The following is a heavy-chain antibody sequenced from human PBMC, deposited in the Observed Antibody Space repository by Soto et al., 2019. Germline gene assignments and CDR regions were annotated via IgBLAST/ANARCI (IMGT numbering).Heavy chain of an antibody. V-gene: IGHV3-30*18. D-gene: IGHD6-19*01. CDR2: ISYEGSNK. CDR3: AKGWPGYSSGWFAFDI. CDR1: GFTFSDHG. J-gene: IGHJ3*02. Sequence: QVQLVESGGGVVQPGRSLRLSCAASGFTFSDHGMHWVRQAPGKGLEWVAVISYEGSNKYYADSVKGRFTLSRDNSKNTVYLHMNRLRAEDTAVYYCAKGWPGYSSGWFAFDIWGQGTMVTVSS.